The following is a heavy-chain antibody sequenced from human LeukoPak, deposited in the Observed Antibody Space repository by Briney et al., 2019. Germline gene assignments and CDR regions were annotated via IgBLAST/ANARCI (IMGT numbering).Heavy chain of an antibody. D-gene: IGHD5-18*01. Sequence: GGSLRLSCAASGFTFSSYGMHWVRQAPGKGLEWVAVISYDGSNKYYADSVKGRFTISRDNSKNTLYLQMNSLRAEDTAVYYCARHRRGYSREYYYYGMDVWGQGTTVTVSS. CDR3: ARHRRGYSREYYYYGMDV. V-gene: IGHV3-30*03. CDR2: ISYDGSNK. J-gene: IGHJ6*02. CDR1: GFTFSSYG.